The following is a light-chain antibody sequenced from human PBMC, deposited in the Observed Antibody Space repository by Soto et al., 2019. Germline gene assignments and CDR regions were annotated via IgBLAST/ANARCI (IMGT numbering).Light chain of an antibody. CDR2: EVV. CDR1: KNDIGVYDF. Sequence: QSVLTQPPSASGCPGQSVTISCTGTKNDIGVYDFVSWYQHHPGKAPRLIIYEVVQRPSGVPDTFSGSKSGNTASLTVSGLQAADEADYFCKSYAGSNTYVFGSGTKVTVL. CDR3: KSYAGSNTYV. V-gene: IGLV2-8*01. J-gene: IGLJ1*01.